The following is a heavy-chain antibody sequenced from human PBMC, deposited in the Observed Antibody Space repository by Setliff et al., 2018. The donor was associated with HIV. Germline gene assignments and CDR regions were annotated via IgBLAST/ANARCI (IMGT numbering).Heavy chain of an antibody. CDR3: ARDRGLRGMLLSSKELGFYCMDV. V-gene: IGHV3-9*01. D-gene: IGHD1-26*01. CDR1: GFIFHEYS. J-gene: IGHJ6*03. Sequence: GGSLRLSCAASGFIFHEYSMHWVRQAPGKGLEWVAGVNWNRDNLGYADSVQGRFIISRDNAKKSLYLQMNSLRAEDTAVYYGARDRGLRGMLLSSKELGFYCMDVWGKGTTVTVSS. CDR2: VNWNRDNL.